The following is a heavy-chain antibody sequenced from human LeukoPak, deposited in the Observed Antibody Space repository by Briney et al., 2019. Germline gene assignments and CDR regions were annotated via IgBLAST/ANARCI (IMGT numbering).Heavy chain of an antibody. Sequence: GGPLRLSCAASGFTFDDYVMHGVRQAPGKGLEWVPLITGDGGSTYYADSVKGRLTISRDNSKNSLYLLMNSLRTEDTALYYCAKDISVTDYYYYYGMDVWGQGTTVTVSS. CDR2: ITGDGGST. D-gene: IGHD4-17*01. CDR1: GFTFDDYV. CDR3: AKDISVTDYYYYYGMDV. J-gene: IGHJ6*02. V-gene: IGHV3-43*02.